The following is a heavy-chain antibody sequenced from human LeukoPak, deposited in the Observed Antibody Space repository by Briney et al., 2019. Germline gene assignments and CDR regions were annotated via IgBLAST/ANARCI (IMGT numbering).Heavy chain of an antibody. CDR1: GFTFSNYW. Sequence: GGSLRLSCAASGFTFSNYWMSWVRQAPGKGLEWVANIKQDGSEKCYVDSVKGRFTISRDNAKNSLYLQMNSLRAEDTAVYYCARLDSSGWYPAEYFQHWGQGTLVTVSS. CDR3: ARLDSSGWYPAEYFQH. J-gene: IGHJ1*01. D-gene: IGHD6-19*01. V-gene: IGHV3-7*01. CDR2: IKQDGSEK.